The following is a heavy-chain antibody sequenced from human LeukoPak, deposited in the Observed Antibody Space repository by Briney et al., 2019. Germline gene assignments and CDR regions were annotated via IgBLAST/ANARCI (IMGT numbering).Heavy chain of an antibody. CDR3: ARSIAAAGTGYYYYYMDV. D-gene: IGHD6-13*01. Sequence: SETLSLTCTVSGGSISSYYWSWIRQPAGKGLEWIGRIYTSGSTNYNPSLKSRVTMSVDTSKNQFSLKLSSVTAADTAVYYCARSIAAAGTGYYYYYMDVWGKGTTVTISS. CDR1: GGSISSYY. J-gene: IGHJ6*03. CDR2: IYTSGST. V-gene: IGHV4-4*07.